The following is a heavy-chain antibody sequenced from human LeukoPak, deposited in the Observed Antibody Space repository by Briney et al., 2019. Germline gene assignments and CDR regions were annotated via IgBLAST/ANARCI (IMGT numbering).Heavy chain of an antibody. CDR2: IYYSGST. V-gene: IGHV4-59*01. CDR1: GGSISSYY. D-gene: IGHD2-15*01. Sequence: ASETLSLTCTVSGGSISSYYWSWIRQPPGKGLEWIGYIYYSGSTNYNPSLKSRVTISVDTSKNQFSLELSSVIAADTAVYYCARDSGVDCSGGSCYYGFGYYYYYGMDVWGQGTTVTVSS. J-gene: IGHJ6*02. CDR3: ARDSGVDCSGGSCYYGFGYYYYYGMDV.